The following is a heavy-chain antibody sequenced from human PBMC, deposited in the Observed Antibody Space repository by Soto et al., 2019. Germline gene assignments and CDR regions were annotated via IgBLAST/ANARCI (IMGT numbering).Heavy chain of an antibody. V-gene: IGHV4-59*12. Sequence: SETLSLTCTVSGGSISSYYWSWIRQPPGKGLEWIGYIYYSGSTNYNPSLKSRVTISVDTSKNQFSLKLSSVTAADTAVYYCARLRYDHGVHYYYYMDVWGKGTTVTVSS. CDR2: IYYSGST. J-gene: IGHJ6*03. D-gene: IGHD3-16*02. CDR3: ARLRYDHGVHYYYYMDV. CDR1: GGSISSYY.